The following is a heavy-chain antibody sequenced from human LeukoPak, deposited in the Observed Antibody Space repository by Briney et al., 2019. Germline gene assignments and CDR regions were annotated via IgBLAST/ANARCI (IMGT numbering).Heavy chain of an antibody. D-gene: IGHD3-22*01. CDR3: ARDQYYYDSNAFDI. CDR1: GFTFSSYA. V-gene: IGHV3-23*01. J-gene: IGHJ3*02. CDR2: ISGSGGST. Sequence: GGSLRLSCAASGFTFSSYAMSWVRQAPGKGLEWVSAISGSGGSTYYADSVKGRFTISRDNSKNALYLQMNSLRAEDTAVYYCARDQYYYDSNAFDIWGQGTMVTVSS.